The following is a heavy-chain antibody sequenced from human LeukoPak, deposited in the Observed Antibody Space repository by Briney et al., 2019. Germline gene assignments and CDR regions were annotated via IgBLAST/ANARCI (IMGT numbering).Heavy chain of an antibody. D-gene: IGHD1-26*01. Sequence: PGGSLRLSCAASGFTFRSYGMHWVRQAPGKGLEWVAVISFDGNDIYYADSVRGRFTISRDNSKNMPYLQMNSLRAEDTAVYYCARDLGYYRADYWGQGTLVTVSS. CDR2: ISFDGNDI. J-gene: IGHJ4*02. CDR1: GFTFRSYG. V-gene: IGHV3-30*03. CDR3: ARDLGYYRADY.